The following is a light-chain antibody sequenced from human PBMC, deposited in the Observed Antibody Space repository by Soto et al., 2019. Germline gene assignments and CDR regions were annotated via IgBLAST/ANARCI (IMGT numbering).Light chain of an antibody. CDR2: DAS. J-gene: IGKJ2*01. Sequence: EIVLTQSPATLSLSPGERATLSCRASQSVSSYLAWYQQKPGQAPRLLIYDASNRATGIPARFSGSGSGTDFTLTISSLEPEDFAVYYCQQRSNWPPYTFGQGTKLELQ. CDR1: QSVSSY. CDR3: QQRSNWPPYT. V-gene: IGKV3-11*01.